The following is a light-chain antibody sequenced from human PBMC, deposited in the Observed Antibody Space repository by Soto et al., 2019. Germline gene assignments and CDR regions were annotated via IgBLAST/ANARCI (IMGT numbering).Light chain of an antibody. CDR3: LQHNSYPLT. CDR2: AAS. CDR1: QDIRND. J-gene: IGKJ4*01. V-gene: IGKV1-17*01. Sequence: DIQMTQSPSSLSASVGDRVSITCRASQDIRNDLCCFQQKPVKAPKRLIYAASSLQIGFPSRFSGSGSGTEFTLTISSLQPEDFATYYCLQHNSYPLTFGGGTKVDI.